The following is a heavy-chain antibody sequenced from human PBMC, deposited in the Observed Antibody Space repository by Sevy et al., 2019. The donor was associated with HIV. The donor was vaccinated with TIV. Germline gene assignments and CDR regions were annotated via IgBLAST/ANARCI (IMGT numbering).Heavy chain of an antibody. CDR3: TTDDEYYYDSSGYAEFDY. CDR1: GFTFSNAW. V-gene: IGHV3-15*01. CDR2: IKSKTDCGTT. Sequence: GGSLRLSCAASGFTFSNAWMSWVRQAPGKGLEWVGRIKSKTDCGTTDDAAPVKGRFTISRDDSKNTLYLQMNSLKTEDTAVYYCTTDDEYYYDSSGYAEFDYWGQGTLVTVSS. D-gene: IGHD3-22*01. J-gene: IGHJ4*02.